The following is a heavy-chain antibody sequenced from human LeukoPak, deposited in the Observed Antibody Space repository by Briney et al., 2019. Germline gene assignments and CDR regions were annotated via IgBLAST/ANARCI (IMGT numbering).Heavy chain of an antibody. V-gene: IGHV1-18*01. Sequence: ASLRVSSKASGFIFTKYGINWVRQAPGQRLEWMGWISAYSNNTNYAQNLQGRVTMSTDTSTNTAYMELRSLRSDDTAVYYCARGFPSGKQLLTNWGQGTLVTVSS. CDR1: GFIFTKYG. J-gene: IGHJ4*02. CDR2: ISAYSNNT. D-gene: IGHD6-19*01. CDR3: ARGFPSGKQLLTN.